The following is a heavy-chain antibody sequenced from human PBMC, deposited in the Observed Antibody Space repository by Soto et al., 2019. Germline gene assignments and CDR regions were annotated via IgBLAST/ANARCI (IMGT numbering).Heavy chain of an antibody. J-gene: IGHJ6*01. CDR2: INHSGST. CDR1: GESFSGYY. D-gene: IGHD2-15*01. V-gene: IGHV4-34*01. CDR3: ARDGRASSPYYGMDV. Sequence: PSETLSLTCAVYGESFSGYYWSWIRQPPWKGLEWIGEINHSGSTNYNPSLKSRVTISVDTSKNQFSLKVRSVNAADTAVYYCARDGRASSPYYGMDVWGQGTTVNVSS.